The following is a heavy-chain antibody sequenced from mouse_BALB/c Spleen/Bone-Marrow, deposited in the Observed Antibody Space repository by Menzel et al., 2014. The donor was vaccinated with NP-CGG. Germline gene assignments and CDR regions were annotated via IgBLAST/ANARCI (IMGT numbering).Heavy chain of an antibody. CDR2: IYPGDGDT. CDR1: GYAFXSYW. CDR3: ARSGYGSNYDY. V-gene: IGHV1-80*01. J-gene: IGHJ2*01. Sequence: VKLMESGAELVRPGSSVKISCKASGYAFXSYWMIWVKQRPGQGLEWIGQIYPGDGDTNYNGKFKGKATLTADKSSSTAYMQLSSLTSEDSAVYFCARSGYGSNYDYWGQGTTLTVSS. D-gene: IGHD1-1*01.